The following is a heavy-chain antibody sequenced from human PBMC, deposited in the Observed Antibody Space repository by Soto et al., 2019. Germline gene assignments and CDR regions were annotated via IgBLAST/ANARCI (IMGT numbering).Heavy chain of an antibody. Sequence: SETLSHTCAVSGGSISSSNWWSWVRQPPGKGLEWIGEIYHSGSTNYNPSLKSRVTISVDKSKNQFSLKLSSVTAADTAVYYCARVLWFGEIYYFDYWGQGTLVTVSS. CDR2: IYHSGST. J-gene: IGHJ4*02. V-gene: IGHV4-4*02. CDR1: GGSISSSNW. CDR3: ARVLWFGEIYYFDY. D-gene: IGHD3-10*01.